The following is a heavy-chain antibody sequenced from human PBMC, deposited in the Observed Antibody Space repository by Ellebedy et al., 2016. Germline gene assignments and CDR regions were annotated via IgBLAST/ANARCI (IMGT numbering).Heavy chain of an antibody. V-gene: IGHV3-30*09. J-gene: IGHJ4*02. CDR2: ISFDGGTK. Sequence: GGSLRLSXAASGFTFSRYAVHWVRQAPGKGLEWVACISFDGGTKYYAESVKGRFAVSRDNSRSTVYLQMNGLRVEDASTYYCARDSTVGGGSPNADRYFDYWGQGTLVTVSS. CDR3: ARDSTVGGGSPNADRYFDY. CDR1: GFTFSRYA. D-gene: IGHD1-26*01.